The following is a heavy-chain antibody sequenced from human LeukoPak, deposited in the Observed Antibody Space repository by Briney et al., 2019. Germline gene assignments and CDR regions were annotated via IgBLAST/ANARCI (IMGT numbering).Heavy chain of an antibody. J-gene: IGHJ4*02. CDR2: ISGSGGST. Sequence: PGGSLRLSCAASGFTFSSYAMSWVRQAPGKGLEWVSAISGSGGSTYYADSVKGRFTISRDNSKNTLYLQMNSLRAEDTAVYYCAKDVGGAASGYEVFDYWGQGTLVTVSS. CDR1: GFTFSSYA. CDR3: AKDVGGAASGYEVFDY. V-gene: IGHV3-23*01. D-gene: IGHD3-16*01.